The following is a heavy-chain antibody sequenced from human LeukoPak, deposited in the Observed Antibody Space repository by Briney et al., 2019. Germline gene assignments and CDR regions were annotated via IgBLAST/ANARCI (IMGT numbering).Heavy chain of an antibody. CDR3: ARDSSSGWTMGHDAFDI. D-gene: IGHD6-19*01. CDR1: GYTFTGYY. J-gene: IGHJ3*02. Sequence: ASVKVSCKASGYTFTGYYLHWVRQAPGQGLEWMGCVNPNSGDTNYAQKFQGSVTMTRDTSISTVYMELSRLRSDDTAVYYCARDSSSGWTMGHDAFDIWGQGTMVTVSS. CDR2: VNPNSGDT. V-gene: IGHV1-2*02.